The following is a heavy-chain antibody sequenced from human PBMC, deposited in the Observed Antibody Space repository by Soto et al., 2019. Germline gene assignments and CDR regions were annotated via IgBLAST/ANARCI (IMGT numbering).Heavy chain of an antibody. CDR2: ISYDGRKK. CDR3: AKDVTGTTPY. V-gene: IGHV3-30*18. Sequence: GGSLRLSCAASGFTFSNAWMNWVRQAPGKGLEWVAVISYDGRKKYYAESVKGRFTISRDNSKNTLYVQMNSLRAEDTAVYYCAKDVTGTTPYWGEGTLVTVSS. CDR1: GFTFSNAW. J-gene: IGHJ4*02. D-gene: IGHD1-20*01.